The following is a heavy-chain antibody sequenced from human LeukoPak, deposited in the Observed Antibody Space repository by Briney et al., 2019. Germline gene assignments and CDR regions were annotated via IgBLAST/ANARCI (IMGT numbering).Heavy chain of an antibody. CDR3: ARLQFSSGGYYAFDS. D-gene: IGHD3-3*01. V-gene: IGHV4-39*07. CDR1: GGSISSSSYY. CDR2: IYYSGST. J-gene: IGHJ4*02. Sequence: SQTLSLTCTVSGGSISSSSYYWGWIRQPPGKGLEWIGSIYYSGSTYYNPSLKSRVTISVDTSKNQFSLRLSSVTAADTAVYYCARLQFSSGGYYAFDSWGQGSQVSVSS.